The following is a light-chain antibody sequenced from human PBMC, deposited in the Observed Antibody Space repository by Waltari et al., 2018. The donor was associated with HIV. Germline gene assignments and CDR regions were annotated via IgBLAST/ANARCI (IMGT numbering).Light chain of an antibody. V-gene: IGLV2-8*01. Sequence: QSALTQPPSASVSPGQSVTISCPGTSSDVGGSNYVPWYQHHPVKATKLMIYEVHKPPSVVPDRFSGSKSGNTASLTVSGLQAEDEADYYCSSYAGSNNLVFGGGTKLTVL. J-gene: IGLJ2*01. CDR3: SSYAGSNNLV. CDR2: EVH. CDR1: SSDVGGSNY.